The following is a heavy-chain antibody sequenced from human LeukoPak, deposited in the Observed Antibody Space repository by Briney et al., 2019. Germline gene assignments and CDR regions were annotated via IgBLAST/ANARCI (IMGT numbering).Heavy chain of an antibody. J-gene: IGHJ5*02. Sequence: ASVKVSCKASGYTFTGYYMHWVRQAPGQGLEWMGWINPNSGGTNYAQKFQGRVTKTRDTSISTAYMELSRLRSDDTAVYYCARDVPLVGYCSSTSCYQNWFDPWGQGTLVTVSS. CDR1: GYTFTGYY. CDR2: INPNSGGT. CDR3: ARDVPLVGYCSSTSCYQNWFDP. D-gene: IGHD2-2*01. V-gene: IGHV1-2*02.